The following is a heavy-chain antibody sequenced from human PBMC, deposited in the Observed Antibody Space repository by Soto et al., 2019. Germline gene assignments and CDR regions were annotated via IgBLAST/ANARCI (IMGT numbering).Heavy chain of an antibody. CDR3: ARDNPQRDWGYGDYAPLFDY. CDR2: ISYSGYT. Sequence: QVQLQESGPGLVKPSQTLSLTCTVSGGSFSSGYYWTWIRQHPGKGLEWIGYISYSGYTSYNPSLKSRVTISVHTPKNQFSLKFTSVTAADTAVYYCARDNPQRDWGYGDYAPLFDYWGQGTLVTVSS. CDR1: GGSFSSGYY. D-gene: IGHD4-17*01. J-gene: IGHJ4*02. V-gene: IGHV4-31*03.